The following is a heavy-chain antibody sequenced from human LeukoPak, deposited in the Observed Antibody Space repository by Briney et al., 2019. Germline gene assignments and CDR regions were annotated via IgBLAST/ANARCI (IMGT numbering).Heavy chain of an antibody. CDR2: IFSNDEK. CDR1: GLSLNNARMG. CDR3: ARVLNGYSSSSLRYYYYMDV. V-gene: IGHV2-26*01. Sequence: SGPTLVNPTETLTLTCTVSGLSLNNARMGVSWIRQPPGKALEWLAHIFSNDEKSYSTSLKSRLTISKDTSKSQVVLTMTNMDPVDTATYYCARVLNGYSSSSLRYYYYMDVWGKGTTVTVSS. D-gene: IGHD6-6*01. J-gene: IGHJ6*03.